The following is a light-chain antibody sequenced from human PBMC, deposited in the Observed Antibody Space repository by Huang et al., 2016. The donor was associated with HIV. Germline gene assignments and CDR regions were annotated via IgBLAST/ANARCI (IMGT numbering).Light chain of an antibody. Sequence: IQSTQSPSSLSASIGDRVTITCRASQGISTSLAWYQQKPGKAPNLLIFAASSLRSGVPPRFSGSRSGTVLTLATRNMQPEDFATSFCQQLRRYPLTFGGGTKVQLK. V-gene: IGKV1-9*01. CDR3: QQLRRYPLT. CDR1: QGISTS. CDR2: AAS. J-gene: IGKJ4*01.